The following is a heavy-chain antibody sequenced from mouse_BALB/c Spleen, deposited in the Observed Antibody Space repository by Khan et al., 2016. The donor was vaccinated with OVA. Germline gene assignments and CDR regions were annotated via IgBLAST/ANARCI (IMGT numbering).Heavy chain of an antibody. J-gene: IGHJ2*01. CDR2: ISYSGST. V-gene: IGHV3-8*02. CDR1: GDSITSGY. D-gene: IGHD2-3*01. Sequence: EVELVESGPSLVKPSQTLSLTCSVTGDSITSGYWNWIRKFPGNKLEYMGYISYSGSTYYNPSLKSRISITRDTSKNQYYLQLNSVTTEDTATYYCARYSIYDGYYGDYFDYWGQGTTLTVSS. CDR3: ARYSIYDGYYGDYFDY.